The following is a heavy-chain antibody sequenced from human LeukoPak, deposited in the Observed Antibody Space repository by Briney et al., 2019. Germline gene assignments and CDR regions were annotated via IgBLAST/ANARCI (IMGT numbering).Heavy chain of an antibody. V-gene: IGHV5-51*01. D-gene: IGHD2-21*01. CDR2: FYPANSDT. CDR3: ARRYDNTGYSDY. CDR1: GYTFTNYW. Sequence: LGESLKISCKGSGYTFTNYWTAWVRQMPGKGLEWVGIFYPANSDTRYSPSFQGQVTMSADKSINTAYLQWSSLKASDTAMYYCARRYDNTGYSDYWGQGTLATVSS. J-gene: IGHJ4*02.